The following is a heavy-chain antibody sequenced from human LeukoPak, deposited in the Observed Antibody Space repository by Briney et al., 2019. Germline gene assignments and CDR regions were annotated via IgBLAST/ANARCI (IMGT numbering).Heavy chain of an antibody. CDR3: AKKVGATISYYYYGMDV. Sequence: GGSLRLSCAASGITLSNYGMSWVRQAPGKGLEWVAGISDSGGRTNYADSVKGRFTISRDNPKNTLYLQMNSLRAEDTAVYYCAKKVGATISYYYYGMDVWGQGTTVTVSS. CDR1: GITLSNYG. D-gene: IGHD1-26*01. J-gene: IGHJ6*02. V-gene: IGHV3-23*01. CDR2: ISDSGGRT.